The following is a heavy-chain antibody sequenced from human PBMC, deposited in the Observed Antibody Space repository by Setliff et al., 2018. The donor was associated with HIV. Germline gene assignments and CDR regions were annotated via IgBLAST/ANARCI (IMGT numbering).Heavy chain of an antibody. J-gene: IGHJ4*02. CDR1: GFKFTSFS. D-gene: IGHD1-1*01. CDR3: ARDLNWAFDY. Sequence: GGSLRLSCAASGFKFTSFSMNWVRQAPGKGLEWVSYLGKSNSRMTYAGSVKGRFTISGDNAKNTLYLQMNSLTSEDTAVYYCARDLNWAFDYWGQGILVTVSS. CDR2: LGKSNSRM. V-gene: IGHV3-48*01.